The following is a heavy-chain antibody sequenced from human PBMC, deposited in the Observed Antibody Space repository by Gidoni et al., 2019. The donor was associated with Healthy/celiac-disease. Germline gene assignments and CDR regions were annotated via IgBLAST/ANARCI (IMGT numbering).Heavy chain of an antibody. Sequence: QVQLQESGPGLVKPSETLSLTCTVSGGSISSYYWSWIRQPPGKGLEWIGYIYYSGSTNYNPSLKSRVTISVDTSKNQFSLKLSSVTAADTAVYYCARHGGLELSVDWFDPWGQGTLVTVSS. CDR1: GGSISSYY. J-gene: IGHJ5*02. V-gene: IGHV4-59*08. CDR3: ARHGGLELSVDWFDP. D-gene: IGHD1-26*01. CDR2: IYYSGST.